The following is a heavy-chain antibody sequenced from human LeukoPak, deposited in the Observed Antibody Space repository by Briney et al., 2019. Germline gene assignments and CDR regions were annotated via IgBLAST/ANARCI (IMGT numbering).Heavy chain of an antibody. Sequence: SETLSLTCTVSGGSITGGYYWSWLRQPPGKGLEWIGHIYYTGVINYDPSLKSRVTMLVDMSKNQFSLNVMSVTAADTAVYYCARLTRLAPVGTTYYHSLDVWGQGSTVTVSS. CDR3: ARLTRLAPVGTTYYHSLDV. CDR2: IYYTGVI. J-gene: IGHJ6*02. D-gene: IGHD2-2*01. CDR1: GGSITGGYY. V-gene: IGHV4-59*08.